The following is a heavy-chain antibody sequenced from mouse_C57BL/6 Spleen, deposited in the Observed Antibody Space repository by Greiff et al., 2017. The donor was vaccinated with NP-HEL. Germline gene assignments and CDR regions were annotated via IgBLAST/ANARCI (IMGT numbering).Heavy chain of an antibody. V-gene: IGHV1-82*01. Sequence: VKLQESGPELVKPGASVKISCKASGYAFSSSWMNWVKQRPGKGLEWIGRIYPGDGDTNYNGKFKGKATLTADKSSSTAYMQLSSLTSEDSAVYFCARVITTVVAHFDYWGQGTTLTVSS. J-gene: IGHJ2*01. CDR2: IYPGDGDT. D-gene: IGHD1-1*01. CDR3: ARVITTVVAHFDY. CDR1: GYAFSSSW.